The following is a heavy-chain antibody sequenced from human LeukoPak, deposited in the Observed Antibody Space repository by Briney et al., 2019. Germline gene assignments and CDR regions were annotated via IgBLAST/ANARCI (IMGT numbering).Heavy chain of an antibody. CDR2: ISYSGST. CDR1: GGSISGYF. CDR3: ARHGAAMVTYPLDY. J-gene: IGHJ4*02. V-gene: IGHV4-59*08. D-gene: IGHD5-18*01. Sequence: PSETLSLTCTVSGGSISGYFWSWIWQSPGKGLEWIAYISYSGSTSYNPSLKSRATISVDTSKDQFSLKLTSVTAADTAVYYCARHGAAMVTYPLDYWGQGTLVTVSS.